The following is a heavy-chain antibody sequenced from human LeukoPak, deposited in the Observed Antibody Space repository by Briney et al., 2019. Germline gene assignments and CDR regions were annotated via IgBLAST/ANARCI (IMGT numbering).Heavy chain of an antibody. CDR1: GNSFTGYY. CDR2: MSPDSDGT. Sequence: ASVEVSCKASGNSFTGYYVHWVRRAPGQGLEWMGWMSPDSDGTNFAQNFQGRVSTTRDTSIRTVYLELRSLRADDTAVYYCANQEGIGAPGAWFDNWGQGTLVTVSS. D-gene: IGHD1-26*01. J-gene: IGHJ4*02. V-gene: IGHV1-2*02. CDR3: ANQEGIGAPGAWFDN.